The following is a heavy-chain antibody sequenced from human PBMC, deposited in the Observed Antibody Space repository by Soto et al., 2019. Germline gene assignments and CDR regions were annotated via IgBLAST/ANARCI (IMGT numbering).Heavy chain of an antibody. D-gene: IGHD4-4*01. Sequence: SETLSLTCAVSGYSISSGYYWGWIRQPPGKGLEWIGSIYHSGSTYYNPSLKSRVTISVDTSKNQFSLKLSSVTAADTAVYYCARTDLHPLYGMDVWGQGTTVTVSS. J-gene: IGHJ6*02. CDR1: GYSISSGYY. CDR3: ARTDLHPLYGMDV. CDR2: IYHSGST. V-gene: IGHV4-38-2*01.